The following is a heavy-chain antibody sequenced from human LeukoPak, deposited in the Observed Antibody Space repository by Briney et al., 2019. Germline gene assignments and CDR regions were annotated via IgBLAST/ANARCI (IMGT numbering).Heavy chain of an antibody. Sequence: GGSLRLSCAASGFTFSDHYMNWIRQAPGKGLEWVSSISGGSRTINYADSVKGRFTTSRDNAKNSLYLQVNSLRAEDTAVYYCARAGQSDYWGQGTLVTVSS. J-gene: IGHJ4*02. CDR2: ISGGSRTI. CDR3: ARAGQSDY. CDR1: GFTFSDHY. V-gene: IGHV3-11*01.